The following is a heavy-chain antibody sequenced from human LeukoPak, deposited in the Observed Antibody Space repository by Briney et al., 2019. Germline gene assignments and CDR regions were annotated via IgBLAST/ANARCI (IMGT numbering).Heavy chain of an antibody. V-gene: IGHV4-39*01. J-gene: IGHJ4*02. CDR3: ARSSWYSPFDY. Sequence: PSETLSLTCTVSGGSISSSSYYWGWIRQPPGKGLEWIGSIYYSGSTYYNPSLKSRVTISRDTSKNQFSLKLSSVTAADTAVYYCARSSWYSPFDYWGQGTLVTVSS. CDR1: GGSISSSSYY. CDR2: IYYSGST. D-gene: IGHD6-13*01.